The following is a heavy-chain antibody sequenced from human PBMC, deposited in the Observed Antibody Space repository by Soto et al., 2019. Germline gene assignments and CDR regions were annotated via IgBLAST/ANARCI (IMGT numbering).Heavy chain of an antibody. D-gene: IGHD3-3*01. CDR1: GYTFTAYG. CDR3: ASRGYDFWSCLDP. CDR2: INTGNGHT. J-gene: IGHJ5*02. Sequence: ASVKVSCKASGYTFTAYGIHWVRQAPGQRLEWMGWINTGNGHTKYSQKFQGRVTITRDTSARTAYMELNSLRSEDTAVYYCASRGYDFWSCLDPWGQGTLVTVSS. V-gene: IGHV1-3*04.